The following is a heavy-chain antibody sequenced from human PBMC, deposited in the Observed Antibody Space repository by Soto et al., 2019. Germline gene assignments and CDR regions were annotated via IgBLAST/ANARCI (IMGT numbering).Heavy chain of an antibody. CDR3: ARVRGSFSWSCGMAV. Sequence: QVQLVQSGAEVKKPGASVKVSCKASGYTFTSYGISWVRQAPGQGLEWMGWISAYNGNTNYAQKLQGRVTMTTDTSTSTAYVEMGSRRSDDTAGYYCARVRGSFSWSCGMAVWGQGTTVTVSS. D-gene: IGHD3-3*01. CDR1: GYTFTSYG. V-gene: IGHV1-18*04. J-gene: IGHJ6*02. CDR2: ISAYNGNT.